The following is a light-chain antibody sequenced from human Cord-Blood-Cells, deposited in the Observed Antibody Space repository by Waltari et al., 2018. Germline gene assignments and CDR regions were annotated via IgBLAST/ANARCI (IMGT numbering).Light chain of an antibody. J-gene: IGKJ2*01. Sequence: DIQMTQSPSSLSASVGDRVTITCRASQSISSYLNWYQQKPGKAPKLLIYAASSLQSGVPSRFSGSGSGTEFTLTSSSLQPADFATYYCQQSYSTPYTFGQGTKLEIK. CDR2: AAS. V-gene: IGKV1-39*01. CDR1: QSISSY. CDR3: QQSYSTPYT.